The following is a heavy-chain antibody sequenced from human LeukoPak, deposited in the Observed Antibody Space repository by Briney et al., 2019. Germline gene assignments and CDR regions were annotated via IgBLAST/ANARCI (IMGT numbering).Heavy chain of an antibody. V-gene: IGHV4-4*09. CDR3: ARHTQYGDYNPLNM. CDR1: GGSISGFY. Sequence: PSETLSLTCTDSGGSISGFYWSWLRQPPGNELEWIAYTHISGNSGYNPSLQSRVTISLDTSKNQFSLRLTSVTAADTAVYYCARHTQYGDYNPLNMWGQGTLVTVSA. D-gene: IGHD4-17*01. J-gene: IGHJ3*02. CDR2: THISGNS.